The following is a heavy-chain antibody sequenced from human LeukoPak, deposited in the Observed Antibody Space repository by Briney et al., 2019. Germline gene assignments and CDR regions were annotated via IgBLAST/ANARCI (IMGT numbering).Heavy chain of an antibody. CDR1: GFTFSSYS. CDR3: AKAATGTGAFDI. CDR2: ISSSSSYI. J-gene: IGHJ3*02. D-gene: IGHD1-1*01. Sequence: PGGSLRLSCAASGFTFSSYSMSWVRQAPGKGLEWVSSISSSSSYIYYADSVKGRFTISRDNAKNSLYLQMNSLRAEDTAVYYCAKAATGTGAFDIWGQGTMVTVSS. V-gene: IGHV3-21*01.